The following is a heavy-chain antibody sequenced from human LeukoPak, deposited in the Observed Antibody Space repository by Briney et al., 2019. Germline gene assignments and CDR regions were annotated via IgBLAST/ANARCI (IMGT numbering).Heavy chain of an antibody. J-gene: IGHJ5*02. V-gene: IGHV3-30*03. CDR2: ISYDGSNK. CDR3: ARKSEWYDWFDP. Sequence: GGSLRLSCAASGFTFSSYGMHWVRQAPGKGLEWVAVISYDGSNKYYADSVKGRFTISRDNSKNTLYLQMNSLRAEDTAVYYCARKSEWYDWFDPWGQGTLVTVSS. D-gene: IGHD3-3*01. CDR1: GFTFSSYG.